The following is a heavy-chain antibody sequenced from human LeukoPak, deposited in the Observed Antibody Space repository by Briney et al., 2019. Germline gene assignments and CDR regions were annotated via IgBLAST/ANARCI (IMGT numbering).Heavy chain of an antibody. V-gene: IGHV3-33*01. D-gene: IGHD3-22*01. CDR2: IWYDGSNK. J-gene: IGHJ6*02. CDR3: ARDRYYYDSSGYYSRHYYYGMDA. Sequence: GGSLRLSCAASGFTFSSYGMHWVRQAPGKGLEWVAVIWYDGSNKYYADSVKGRFTISRDNSKNTLYLQMNSLRAEDTAVYYCARDRYYYDSSGYYSRHYYYGMDAWGQGTTVTVSS. CDR1: GFTFSSYG.